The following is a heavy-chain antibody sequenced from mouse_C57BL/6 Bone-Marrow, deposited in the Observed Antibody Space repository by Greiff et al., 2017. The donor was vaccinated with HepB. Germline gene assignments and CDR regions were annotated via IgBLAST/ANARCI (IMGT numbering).Heavy chain of an antibody. V-gene: IGHV7-3*01. CDR1: GFTFTDYY. J-gene: IGHJ2*01. D-gene: IGHD1-3*01. CDR2: IRNKANGYTT. Sequence: EVQRVESGGGLVQPGGSLSLSCAASGFTFTDYYMSWVRQPPGKALEWLGFIRNKANGYTTEYSASVKGRFTISRDNSQSILYLQMNALRAEDSATYYCARYASITASNFDYWGQGTTLTVSS. CDR3: ARYASITASNFDY.